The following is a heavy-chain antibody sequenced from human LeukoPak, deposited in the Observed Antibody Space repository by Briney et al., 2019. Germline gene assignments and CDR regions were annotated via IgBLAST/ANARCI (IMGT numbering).Heavy chain of an antibody. CDR3: TLDSYYDSSGSNDY. CDR2: IRSKTNNYAT. J-gene: IGHJ4*02. Sequence: GGSLRLSCAASGFTFSGSAMHWVRQASGKGLEWVGRIRSKTNNYATAYAASVKGRFTISRDDSKNTAYLQMNSLKTEDAAMYYCTLDSYYDSSGSNDYWGRGTLVTVSS. D-gene: IGHD3-22*01. CDR1: GFTFSGSA. V-gene: IGHV3-73*01.